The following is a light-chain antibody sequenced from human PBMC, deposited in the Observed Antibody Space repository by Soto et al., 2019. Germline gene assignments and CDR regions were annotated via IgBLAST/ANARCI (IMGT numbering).Light chain of an antibody. Sequence: HSALTQPASVSGSPGQSITISCTGTSSDVGGYNYVSWYQQHPGTAPKLIIYEVSNRPSGVSNRFSGSKSGNTASLTISGLQVEDEADYYCCSYTSGATLVVFGGGTKLTV. CDR3: CSYTSGATLVV. CDR1: SSDVGGYNY. V-gene: IGLV2-14*01. J-gene: IGLJ2*01. CDR2: EVS.